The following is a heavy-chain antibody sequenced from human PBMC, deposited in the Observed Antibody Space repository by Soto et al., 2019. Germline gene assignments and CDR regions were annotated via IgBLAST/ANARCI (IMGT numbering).Heavy chain of an antibody. D-gene: IGHD3-22*01. CDR3: ARERITMIVVVNDAFDI. CDR2: ISYDGSNK. V-gene: IGHV3-30-3*01. CDR1: GFTFSSYA. Sequence: QVQLVESGGGVVQPGRSLRLSCAASGFTFSSYAMHWVRQAPGKGLEWVAVISYDGSNKYYADSVKGRFTISRDNSKNTLYLQMNSLRDEDTALYYCARERITMIVVVNDAFDIWGQGTMVTVSS. J-gene: IGHJ3*02.